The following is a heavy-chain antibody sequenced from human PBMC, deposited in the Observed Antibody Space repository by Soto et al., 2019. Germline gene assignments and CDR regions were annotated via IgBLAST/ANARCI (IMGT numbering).Heavy chain of an antibody. Sequence: QVQLQESGPGLVKPSQTLSLTCTVSGGSISSGAYYWSWIRQHPGKGLEWIGYIYYSGTTYYNPSLKSRLAISVDRSKNQFSLKLSSVTAADTALYYCARGYDTSGYWGGPDFDYWGQGTLVTVSS. CDR1: GGSISSGAYY. D-gene: IGHD3-22*01. V-gene: IGHV4-31*03. CDR3: ARGYDTSGYWGGPDFDY. CDR2: IYYSGTT. J-gene: IGHJ4*02.